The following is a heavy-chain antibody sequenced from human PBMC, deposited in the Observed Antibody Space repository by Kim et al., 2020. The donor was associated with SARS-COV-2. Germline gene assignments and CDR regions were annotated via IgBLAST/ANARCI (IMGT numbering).Heavy chain of an antibody. V-gene: IGHV1-69*13. J-gene: IGHJ2*01. Sequence: SVKVSCKASGGTFSRTAINWVRQAPGQGLEWMGAINTMSGATNYADKFRGRVSMTADSSRSTAYMDLSSLTSDDTAVYHCARVEILGVPAAVLPPNWYFDLWGRGTLVTVSS. D-gene: IGHD2-2*03. CDR3: ARVEILGVPAAVLPPNWYFDL. CDR1: GGTFSRTA. CDR2: INTMSGAT.